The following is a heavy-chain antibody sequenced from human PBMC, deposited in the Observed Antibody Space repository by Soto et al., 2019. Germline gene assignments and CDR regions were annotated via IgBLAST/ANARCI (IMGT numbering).Heavy chain of an antibody. CDR2: ISSSSSTI. CDR3: ARRLGTGTDDY. D-gene: IGHD1-1*01. Sequence: GGSLRLSCAASGFTFSSYSMNWVRQAPGKGLEWVSYISSSSSTIYYADSVKGRFTISRDNAKNSLYLQMNSLRAEDTAVYYCARRLGTGTDDYWGQGTLVTVSS. J-gene: IGHJ4*02. V-gene: IGHV3-48*01. CDR1: GFTFSSYS.